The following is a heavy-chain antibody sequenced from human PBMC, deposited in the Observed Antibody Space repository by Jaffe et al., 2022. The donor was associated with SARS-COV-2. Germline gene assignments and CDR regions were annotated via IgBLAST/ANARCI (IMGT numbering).Heavy chain of an antibody. V-gene: IGHV4-31*03. CDR1: GGSISSGGYY. CDR3: ARQGTRGYYYYGMDV. J-gene: IGHJ6*02. D-gene: IGHD2-2*01. CDR2: IYYSGST. Sequence: QVQLQESGPGLVKPSQTLSLTCTVSGGSISSGGYYWSWIRQHPGKGLEWIGYIYYSGSTYYNPSLKSRVTISVDTSKNQFSLKLSSVTAADTAVYYCARQGTRGYYYYGMDVWGQGTTVTVSS.